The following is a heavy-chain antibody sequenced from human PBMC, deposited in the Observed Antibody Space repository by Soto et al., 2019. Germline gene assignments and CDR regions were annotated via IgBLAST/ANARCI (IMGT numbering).Heavy chain of an antibody. V-gene: IGHV3-30*03. J-gene: IGHJ4*02. CDR3: VSDRGYGHASVPYS. CDR2: ISYDGGLQ. D-gene: IGHD5-18*01. Sequence: QAHLVESGGGVVQPGRSLTLSCAASGFTFTSYGMHWVRQAPGTRLEWVAVISYDGGLQHYADPVKGRFTISRDNSKNMVLLQMNSLRAEDTAVYYCVSDRGYGHASVPYSWGQGTLVSVSS. CDR1: GFTFTSYG.